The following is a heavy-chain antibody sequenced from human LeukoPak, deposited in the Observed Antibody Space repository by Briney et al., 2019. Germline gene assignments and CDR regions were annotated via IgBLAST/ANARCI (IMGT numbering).Heavy chain of an antibody. D-gene: IGHD4-17*01. CDR3: VTYGDYGGFDY. Sequence: GGSLRLSCAASGFTFSSYWMSWVRQAPGKGLEWVANIKQDGSEKYYVDSVKGRFTISRDNAKNSLYLQMNSLRAEDTAVYYCVTYGDYGGFDYWGQGTPVTVSS. V-gene: IGHV3-7*03. J-gene: IGHJ4*02. CDR2: IKQDGSEK. CDR1: GFTFSSYW.